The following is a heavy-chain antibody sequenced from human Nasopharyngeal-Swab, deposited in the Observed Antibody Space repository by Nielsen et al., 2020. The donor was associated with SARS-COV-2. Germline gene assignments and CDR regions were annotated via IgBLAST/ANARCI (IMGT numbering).Heavy chain of an antibody. Sequence: LRLSCTVSGGSISSGGYYWSWIRQHSGKGLEWIGYIYYSGSTYYNPSLKSRVTISVDTSKNQFSLKLSSVTAADTAVYYCARGAYSSSWTQIDYYYYGMDVWGQGTTVTVSS. D-gene: IGHD6-13*01. V-gene: IGHV4-31*03. CDR1: GGSISSGGYY. CDR3: ARGAYSSSWTQIDYYYYGMDV. CDR2: IYYSGST. J-gene: IGHJ6*02.